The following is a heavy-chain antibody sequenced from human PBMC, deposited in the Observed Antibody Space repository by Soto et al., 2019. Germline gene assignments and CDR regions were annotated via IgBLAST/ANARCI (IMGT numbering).Heavy chain of an antibody. J-gene: IGHJ4*02. CDR3: ALVYYYASGSYSSFDY. V-gene: IGHV2-5*02. CDR1: GFSLSTTGVG. D-gene: IGHD3-10*01. CDR2: IYWDDEK. Sequence: QITLKESGPTLVKPTQTLMLTCTFSGFSLSTTGVGVGWSRQPPGKALEWLAIIYWDDEKGYSPSLTSRLTITKDTSKTQVVLKMTNMDPVDTATYYCALVYYYASGSYSSFDYWGQGTMVTVSS.